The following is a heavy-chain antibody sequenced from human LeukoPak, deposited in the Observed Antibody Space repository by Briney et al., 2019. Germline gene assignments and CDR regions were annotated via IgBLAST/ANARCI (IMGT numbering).Heavy chain of an antibody. CDR1: GYTFTSYY. J-gene: IGHJ6*03. CDR3: ARGQLYCSSTSCYYYYYYMDV. D-gene: IGHD2-2*01. CDR2: INPSGGST. Sequence: ASVKVSCKASGYTFTSYYLHWVRQAPGQGLEWMGIINPSGGSTNYAQNFQGRVSMTRDTSTSTVDMELSSLRSEDTAVYYCARGQLYCSSTSCYYYYYYMDVWGKGTTVTVSS. V-gene: IGHV1-46*01.